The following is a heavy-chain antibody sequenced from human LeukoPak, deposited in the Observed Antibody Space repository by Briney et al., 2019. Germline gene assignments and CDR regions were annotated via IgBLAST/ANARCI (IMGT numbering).Heavy chain of an antibody. J-gene: IGHJ4*02. CDR3: ARLPRHCSGGSCHSINY. Sequence: GESLKISCKGSGYSFTSYWIGWVRQMPGKGLEWMGIIYPGDSDTRYSPSFRGQVTISADKSISTAYLQWSSLKASDTAMYYCARLPRHCSGGSCHSINYWGQGTLVTVSS. CDR2: IYPGDSDT. CDR1: GYSFTSYW. V-gene: IGHV5-51*01. D-gene: IGHD2-15*01.